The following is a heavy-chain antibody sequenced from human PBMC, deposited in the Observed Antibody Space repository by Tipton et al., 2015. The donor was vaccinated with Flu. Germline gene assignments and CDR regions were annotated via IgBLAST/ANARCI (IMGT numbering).Heavy chain of an antibody. CDR1: GGSISSGSHY. V-gene: IGHV4-61*09. D-gene: IGHD1-26*01. Sequence: TLSLTCTVSGGSISSGSHYWSWIRQPAGRGLEWIGQVYTTGSTRYSPSLQSRVIMSVDTAKNQFSLKLSSVTAADTAVYYCARTRSGNYLDDAFDIWGQGTMVTVS. CDR3: ARTRSGNYLDDAFDI. J-gene: IGHJ3*02. CDR2: VYTTGST.